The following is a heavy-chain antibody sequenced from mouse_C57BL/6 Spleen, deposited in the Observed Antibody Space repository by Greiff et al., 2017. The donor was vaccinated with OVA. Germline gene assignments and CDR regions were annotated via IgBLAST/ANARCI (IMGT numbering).Heavy chain of an antibody. CDR1: GYTFTDYY. CDR2: INPNNGGT. J-gene: IGHJ3*01. D-gene: IGHD1-1*01. V-gene: IGHV1-26*01. CDR3: ARADYGGIPGAY. Sequence: VQLQQSGPELVKPGASVKISCKASGYTFTDYYMNWVKQSHGKSLEWIGDINPNNGGTSYNQKFKGKATLTVDKSSSTAYMELRRLTSEDYAVYDCARADYGGIPGAYWGQGTLVTVSA.